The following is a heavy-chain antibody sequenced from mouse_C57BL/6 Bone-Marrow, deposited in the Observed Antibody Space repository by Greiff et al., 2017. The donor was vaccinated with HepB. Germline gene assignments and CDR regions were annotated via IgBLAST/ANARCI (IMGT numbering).Heavy chain of an antibody. Sequence: EVKVVESGGDLVKPGGSLKLSCVPSGFTFSTSGMSWVRQTPDKRLEWVATINTGGTYTYYPDSVKGRFTISKDTAKSTLFLQMSSLKSEDTAIYYCARDRFDYYFDYWGQGTTLTVSS. J-gene: IGHJ2*01. V-gene: IGHV5-6*01. D-gene: IGHD2-14*01. CDR2: INTGGTYT. CDR3: ARDRFDYYFDY. CDR1: GFTFSTSG.